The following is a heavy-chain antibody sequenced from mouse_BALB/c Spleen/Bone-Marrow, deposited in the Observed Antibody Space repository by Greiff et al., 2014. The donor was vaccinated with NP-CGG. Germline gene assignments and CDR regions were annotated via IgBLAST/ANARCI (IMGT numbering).Heavy chain of an antibody. CDR2: IDPSDSYI. CDR3: ARWGYLDY. D-gene: IGHD3-1*01. Sequence: QVQLQQSGAEFAKPGASVRLSCKASGYTFTRFYIHWVKQRPGQDLEWIGEIDPSDSYINYNQKFKGKATLTVDKSSSTAYMQPSSLTSEDSALYYCARWGYLDYWGQGTTLTVSS. V-gene: IGHV1-69*02. CDR1: GYTFTRFY. J-gene: IGHJ2*01.